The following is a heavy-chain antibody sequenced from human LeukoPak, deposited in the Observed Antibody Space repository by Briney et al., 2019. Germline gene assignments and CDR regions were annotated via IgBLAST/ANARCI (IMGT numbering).Heavy chain of an antibody. J-gene: IGHJ3*02. CDR1: GYSFTNYW. Sequence: GESLKISCKGSGYSFTNYWTAWVRQMPGKGLEWMGIIYPGDSDTRYSPSFQGQVTISADKSITTAYLQWSSLRASDTAIYYCGSRSGLGDHDAFDIWGQGTMVTVSP. CDR2: IYPGDSDT. D-gene: IGHD4-17*01. V-gene: IGHV5-51*01. CDR3: GSRSGLGDHDAFDI.